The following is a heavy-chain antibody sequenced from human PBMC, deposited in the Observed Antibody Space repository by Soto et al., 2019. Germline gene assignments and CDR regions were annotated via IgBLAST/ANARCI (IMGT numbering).Heavy chain of an antibody. V-gene: IGHV1-46*01. CDR2: INPSGGST. J-gene: IGHJ4*02. Sequence: GASVKVSCKASGYTFTSYYMHWVRQAPRQGLEWMGIINPSGGSTTYAQKFQGRVTMTRDTSTSTVYMELSSLRSEDTAVYYCATVYCSGGSCYGIDYWGQGILVTVSS. CDR1: GYTFTSYY. D-gene: IGHD2-15*01. CDR3: ATVYCSGGSCYGIDY.